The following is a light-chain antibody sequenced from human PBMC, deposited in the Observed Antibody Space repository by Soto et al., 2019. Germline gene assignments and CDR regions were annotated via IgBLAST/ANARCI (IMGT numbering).Light chain of an antibody. CDR3: QQYVSPPIT. CDR1: QSVSSSY. V-gene: IGKV3-20*01. Sequence: EIVLTQSPGTLSLSPGERATLSCRASQSVSSSYLAWYQQKLGQAPRLLIYGASSRATGIPDRFSGSGSGTDFTLTISRLEPEDFAVYYCQQYVSPPITFGQGTRLEIK. J-gene: IGKJ5*01. CDR2: GAS.